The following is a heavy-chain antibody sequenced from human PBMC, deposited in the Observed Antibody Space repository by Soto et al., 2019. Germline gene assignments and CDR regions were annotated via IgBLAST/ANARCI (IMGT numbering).Heavy chain of an antibody. J-gene: IGHJ5*02. V-gene: IGHV4-61*08. CDR1: GAALSSGGYF. CDR3: TREQSDDNYFDP. D-gene: IGHD6-19*01. Sequence: SETLSLTCTVSGAALSSGGYFYTWVRQPPGKGLEWLGYIYYSGGTNYSPSLKSRVTISLDKSKSQFSLRLISVTAADTAVYYCTREQSDDNYFDPWGQRTLVTVSS. CDR2: IYYSGGT.